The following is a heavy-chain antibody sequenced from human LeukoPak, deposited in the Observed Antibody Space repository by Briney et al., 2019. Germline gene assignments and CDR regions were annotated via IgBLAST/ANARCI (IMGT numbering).Heavy chain of an antibody. Sequence: GGSLRLSCAASGFTFSSYGMHWVRQAPGKGLKGVAFIRYDGSNKYYADSVKGRFTISRDNSKNTLYLQMNSLRAEDTAVYYCAKDPLQWLKPENFDYWGQGTLVTVSS. J-gene: IGHJ4*02. V-gene: IGHV3-30*02. CDR1: GFTFSSYG. CDR2: IRYDGSNK. D-gene: IGHD6-19*01. CDR3: AKDPLQWLKPENFDY.